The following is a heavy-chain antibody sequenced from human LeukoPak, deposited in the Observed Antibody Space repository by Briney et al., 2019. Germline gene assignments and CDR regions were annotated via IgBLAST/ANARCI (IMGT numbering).Heavy chain of an antibody. D-gene: IGHD5-18*01. V-gene: IGHV4-61*02. CDR3: ARKQGYSYGYYYYYYMDV. CDR1: GGSISSGTYY. CDR2: IYKSGST. Sequence: SETLSLTCTVSGGSISSGTYYWSWIRQPAGKGLEWIGRIYKSGSTNYNPSLKSRVTISVDKSKNQFSLKLSSVTAADTAVYYCARKQGYSYGYYYYYYMDVWGKGTTVTVSS. J-gene: IGHJ6*03.